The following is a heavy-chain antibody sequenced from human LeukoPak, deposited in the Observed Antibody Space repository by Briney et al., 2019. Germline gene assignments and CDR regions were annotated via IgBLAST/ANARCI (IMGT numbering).Heavy chain of an antibody. D-gene: IGHD2-15*01. CDR1: GFTFSNAW. J-gene: IGHJ4*02. CDR3: GGVVVVVAATLADY. Sequence: GGSLRLSCAASGFTFSNAWMSWVRQAPGKGLEWVGRIKSKTDGGTTDYAAPVKGRFTISRDDSKNTLYLQMNSLKTEDTAVYTTGGVVVVVAATLADYWGQGTLVTVSS. V-gene: IGHV3-15*01. CDR2: IKSKTDGGTT.